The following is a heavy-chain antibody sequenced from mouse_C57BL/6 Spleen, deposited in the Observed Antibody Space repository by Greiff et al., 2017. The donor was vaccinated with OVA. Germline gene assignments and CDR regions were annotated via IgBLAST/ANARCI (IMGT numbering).Heavy chain of an antibody. CDR3: ARDGNSYYYAMDY. J-gene: IGHJ4*01. D-gene: IGHD2-1*01. CDR1: GYSITSGYY. Sequence: EVKVEESGPGLVKPSQSLSLTCSVTGYSITSGYYWNWIRQFPGNKLEWMGYISYDGSNNYNPSLKNRISITRDTSKNQFFLKLNSVTTEDTATYYCARDGNSYYYAMDYWGQGTSVTVSS. V-gene: IGHV3-6*01. CDR2: ISYDGSN.